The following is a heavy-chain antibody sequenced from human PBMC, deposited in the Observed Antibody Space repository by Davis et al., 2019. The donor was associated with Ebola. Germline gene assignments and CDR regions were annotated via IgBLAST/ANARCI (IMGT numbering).Heavy chain of an antibody. Sequence: GESLKIPRAASGFTFTTYWMHWVRQAPGKGLVWVSRISSDGGSTTYADSVKGRFTISRDNAKNTLYLQMNSLRAEDTAVYYCSRDQIKHFDFWSASSGGDSDYYGMDVWGKGTTVTVSS. D-gene: IGHD3-3*01. J-gene: IGHJ6*04. CDR2: ISSDGGST. V-gene: IGHV3-74*01. CDR1: GFTFTTYW. CDR3: SRDQIKHFDFWSASSGGDSDYYGMDV.